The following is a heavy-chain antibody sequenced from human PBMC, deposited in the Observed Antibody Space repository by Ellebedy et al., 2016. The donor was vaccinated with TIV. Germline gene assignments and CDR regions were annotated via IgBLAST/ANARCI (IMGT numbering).Heavy chain of an antibody. CDR3: ARGPNYGARSDYFDF. CDR2: IGTAGDP. CDR1: GFTFSSYD. D-gene: IGHD4/OR15-4a*01. V-gene: IGHV3-13*05. Sequence: GGSLRLSCAASGFTFSSYDMHWVRQATGKGLEWVSSIGTAGDPYYSGSVEGRFIISRDNAKNSLYLEMNSLTVEDTAVYYCARGPNYGARSDYFDFWGQGTLATVSS. J-gene: IGHJ4*02.